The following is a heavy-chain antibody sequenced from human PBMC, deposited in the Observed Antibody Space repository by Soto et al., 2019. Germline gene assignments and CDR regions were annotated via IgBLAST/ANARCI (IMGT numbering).Heavy chain of an antibody. CDR2: IYYSGST. CDR3: VKYQLPYYYYYYMDV. D-gene: IGHD2-2*01. V-gene: IGHV4-39*01. Sequence: PSETLSLTCTVSGGSISSSSYYWGWIRQPPGKGLEWIGSIYYSGSTYYNPSLKSRVTISVDTSKNQFSLKLSSVTAADTAVYYCVKYQLPYYYYYYMDVWGKGTTVTV. J-gene: IGHJ6*03. CDR1: GGSISSSSYY.